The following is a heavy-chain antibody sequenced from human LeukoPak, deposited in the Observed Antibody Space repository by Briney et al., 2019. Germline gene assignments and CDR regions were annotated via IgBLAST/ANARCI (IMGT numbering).Heavy chain of an antibody. CDR2: ISPKSGGT. CDR1: GYSFNDYY. D-gene: IGHD2-15*01. J-gene: IGHJ5*02. Sequence: GASVKVSCKTSGYSFNDYYIHRVRQAPGQGFEWLGWISPKSGGTNYAQKFQDSVSLTRDTSIDTAYMELTSLRLDDTAIYYCARGVAANGRRLDPWGQGTLITVSS. CDR3: ARGVAANGRRLDP. V-gene: IGHV1-2*02.